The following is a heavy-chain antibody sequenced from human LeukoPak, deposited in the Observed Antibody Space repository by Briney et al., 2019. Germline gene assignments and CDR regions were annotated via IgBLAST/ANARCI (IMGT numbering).Heavy chain of an antibody. J-gene: IGHJ4*02. V-gene: IGHV3-74*01. CDR2: IDSDGSTT. CDR3: GRPHESTFGRVIVAFDY. D-gene: IGHD3-16*02. CDR1: GFTFSSYW. Sequence: GGSLRLSCAASGFTFSSYWMHWVRQAPGKGLVRVSGIDSDGSTTRYADSVKGRFTISRDNARNTLYLQMNSLRAEDTAVYYCGRPHESTFGRVIVAFDYWGQGTLVTVSS.